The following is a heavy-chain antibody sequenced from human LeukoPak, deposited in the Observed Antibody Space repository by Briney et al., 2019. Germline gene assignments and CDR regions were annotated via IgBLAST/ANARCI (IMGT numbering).Heavy chain of an antibody. V-gene: IGHV1-69*05. Sequence: ASVKVSCKASGYTFTGYYMHWVRQAPGQGLEWMRGIIPIFGTANYAQKFQGRVTITTDESTSTAYMELSSLRSEDTAVYYCARSPRYYDSSGPYYYFDYWGQGTLVTVSS. J-gene: IGHJ4*02. CDR1: GYTFTGYY. D-gene: IGHD3-22*01. CDR3: ARSPRYYDSSGPYYYFDY. CDR2: IIPIFGTA.